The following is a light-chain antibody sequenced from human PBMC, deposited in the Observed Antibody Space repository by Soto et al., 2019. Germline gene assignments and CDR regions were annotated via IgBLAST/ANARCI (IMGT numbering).Light chain of an antibody. Sequence: EIVLTQSPATLSLSPGERATLSCRASQSVSSYLAWYQQKPGQAPRLLIYDASNRATGIPDRFSGSGSGTEFTLTISSLQSEDFAVYYCQQYNNLITFGQGTRLEI. V-gene: IGKV3-11*01. J-gene: IGKJ5*01. CDR1: QSVSSY. CDR3: QQYNNLIT. CDR2: DAS.